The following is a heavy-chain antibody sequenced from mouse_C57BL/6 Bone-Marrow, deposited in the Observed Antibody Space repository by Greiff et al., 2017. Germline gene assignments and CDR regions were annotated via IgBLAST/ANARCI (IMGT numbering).Heavy chain of an antibody. V-gene: IGHV1-81*01. CDR2: IYPRSGNT. Sequence: QVQLQQSGAELARPGASVKLSCKASGYTFTSYGISWVKQRPGQGLEWIGEIYPRSGNTYYNEKFKGKATLTADKSSSTAYMELRSLTSEDSAVYFCARVDYYGSSYWFAYWGQGTRVTVSA. CDR1: GYTFTSYG. J-gene: IGHJ3*01. CDR3: ARVDYYGSSYWFAY. D-gene: IGHD1-1*01.